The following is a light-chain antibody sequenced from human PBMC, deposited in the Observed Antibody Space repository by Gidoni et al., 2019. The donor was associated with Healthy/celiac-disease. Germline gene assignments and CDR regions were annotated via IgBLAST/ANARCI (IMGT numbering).Light chain of an antibody. J-gene: IGKJ4*01. V-gene: IGKV3-11*01. CDR3: QQRRNWPPLT. Sequence: DIVLTQSPASLSLSPGERATLSCSPIHSVSSNLAWYQQQPGQAPRLLLYDASTRATGIPARFSGSGSGTAFTITISSIEPADFAVYYCQQRRNWPPLTFGGGTKVEIK. CDR2: DAS. CDR1: HSVSSN.